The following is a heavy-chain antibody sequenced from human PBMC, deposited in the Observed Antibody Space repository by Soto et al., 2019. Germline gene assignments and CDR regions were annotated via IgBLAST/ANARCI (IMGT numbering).Heavy chain of an antibody. CDR3: ARANRPITMTYLNWFDP. D-gene: IGHD3-22*01. CDR1: GGSFSGYY. J-gene: IGHJ5*02. V-gene: IGHV4-34*01. CDR2: INHSGST. Sequence: PSETLSLTCAVYGGSFSGYYWSWIRQPPGKGLEWIGEINHSGSTNYNPSLKSRVTISVDTSKNQFSLKLNSVTAADTAVYYCARANRPITMTYLNWFDPWGQGTLVTVSS.